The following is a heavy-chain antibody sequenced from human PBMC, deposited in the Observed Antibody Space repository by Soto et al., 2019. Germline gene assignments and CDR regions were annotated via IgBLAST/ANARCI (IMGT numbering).Heavy chain of an antibody. D-gene: IGHD4-17*01. V-gene: IGHV3-21*01. CDR1: GSTFSDYS. J-gene: IGHJ4*02. CDR2: ISSSSTYI. CDR3: AREDWTTTVTADY. Sequence: GGSLRLSCAASGSTFSDYSFNWVRQAPGKGLEWVSSISSSSTYIYYADSVKGRFTISRDNAKNSLYLQMNSLRAEDTAVYYCAREDWTTTVTADYWGQGTLVTVSS.